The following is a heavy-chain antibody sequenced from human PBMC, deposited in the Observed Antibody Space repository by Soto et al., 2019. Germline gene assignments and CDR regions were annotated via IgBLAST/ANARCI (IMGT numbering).Heavy chain of an antibody. CDR2: IDPSDSQT. Sequence: PGESLKISCKGSGYSFAGYWITWVRQKPGKGLEWMGRIDPSDSQTYYSPSFRGHVTISVTKSITTVFLQWSSLRASDTAMYYCARSAYRQLGVYYYYGMDVWGQATTVTVSS. J-gene: IGHJ6*02. D-gene: IGHD6-6*01. CDR1: GYSFAGYW. V-gene: IGHV5-10-1*01. CDR3: ARSAYRQLGVYYYYGMDV.